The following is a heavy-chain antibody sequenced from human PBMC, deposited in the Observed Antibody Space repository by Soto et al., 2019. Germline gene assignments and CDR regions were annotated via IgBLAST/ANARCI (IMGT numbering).Heavy chain of an antibody. V-gene: IGHV1-58*02. D-gene: IGHD6-19*01. CDR1: GFTFTSSA. Sequence: GASVKVSCKASGFTFTSSAMQWVRQARGQRLEWIGWIVVGSGNTNYAQEFQERVAITRDMSTSTAYMELSSLRSEDTAVYYCAAGYSSGWYGGYYYYGMDVWGQGTTVTISS. CDR2: IVVGSGNT. J-gene: IGHJ6*02. CDR3: AAGYSSGWYGGYYYYGMDV.